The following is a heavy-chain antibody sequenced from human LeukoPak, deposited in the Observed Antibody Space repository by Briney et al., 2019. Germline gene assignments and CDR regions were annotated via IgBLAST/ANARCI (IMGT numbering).Heavy chain of an antibody. CDR2: ISSSSSNI. J-gene: IGHJ4*02. V-gene: IGHV3-21*01. Sequence: PGGSLRLSCEASGYIFGDYSMSWVRQAPGKGLEWVSSISSSSSNIYYADSVTGRFTISRDNAKNSLYLQMNSLRAEDTAVYYCVRAVEYYYDSSGYAVDYWGQGTLVTVSS. D-gene: IGHD3-22*01. CDR3: VRAVEYYYDSSGYAVDY. CDR1: GYIFGDYS.